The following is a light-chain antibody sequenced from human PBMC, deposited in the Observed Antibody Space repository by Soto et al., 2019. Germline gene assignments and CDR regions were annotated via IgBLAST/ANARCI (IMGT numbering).Light chain of an antibody. CDR3: QQYNNWPRT. CDR2: GAS. J-gene: IGKJ1*01. Sequence: EVVLTQSPGTLSLSPGERSTLSFMSSQTVSSSFLAWYQQTPGQAPRLLIYGASTRATGIPARFSGSGSGTEFTLTISSLQSEDFAVYYCQQYNNWPRTFGQGTKV. V-gene: IGKV3-15*01. CDR1: QTVSSS.